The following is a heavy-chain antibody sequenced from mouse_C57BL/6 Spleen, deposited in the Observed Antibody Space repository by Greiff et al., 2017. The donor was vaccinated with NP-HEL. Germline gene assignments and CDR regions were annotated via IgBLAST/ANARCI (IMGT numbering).Heavy chain of an antibody. D-gene: IGHD1-1*01. CDR1: GYAFSSSW. CDR3: ASTTTVVARYFDV. J-gene: IGHJ1*03. Sequence: QVQLKESGPELVKPGASVKISCKASGYAFSSSWMNWVKQRPGKGLEWIGRIYPGDGDTNYNGKFKGKATLTADKSSSTAYMQLSSLTSEDSAVYFCASTTTVVARYFDVWGTGTTVTVSS. V-gene: IGHV1-82*01. CDR2: IYPGDGDT.